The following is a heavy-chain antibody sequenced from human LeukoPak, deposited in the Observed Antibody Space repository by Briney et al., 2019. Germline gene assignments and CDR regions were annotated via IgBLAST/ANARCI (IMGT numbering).Heavy chain of an antibody. V-gene: IGHV3-23*01. Sequence: GGSLRLSCSASGFYFTNYGMNWVRQAPGKGLEWVSGITGDGGVTYYADSVKGRFTISRDNSKNALYLQMNSLRAEDTALYYCARDKGGYSGYASDYWGQGTLVTVSS. D-gene: IGHD5-12*01. CDR3: ARDKGGYSGYASDY. J-gene: IGHJ4*02. CDR2: ITGDGGVT. CDR1: GFYFTNYG.